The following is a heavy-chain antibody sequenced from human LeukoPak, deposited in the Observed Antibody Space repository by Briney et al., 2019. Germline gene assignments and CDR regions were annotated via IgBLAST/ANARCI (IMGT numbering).Heavy chain of an antibody. CDR2: IHHSGST. D-gene: IGHD6-13*01. V-gene: IGHV4-38-2*02. CDR3: ARVAAGIGFFQH. CDR1: GYSISSGYY. J-gene: IGHJ1*01. Sequence: SETLSLTCIVSGYSISSGYYWGWIRQPPGKGLEWIGNIHHSGSTYYDPSLKSRVTISVDTSKNQLSLKLSSVTAADTAVYYCARVAAGIGFFQHWGQGTLVTVSS.